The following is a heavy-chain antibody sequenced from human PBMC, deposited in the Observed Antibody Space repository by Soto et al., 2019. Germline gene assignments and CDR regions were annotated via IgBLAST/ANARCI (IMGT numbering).Heavy chain of an antibody. CDR1: GFSLSTYHMG. V-gene: IGHV2-5*02. Sequence: QITLKESGPTLVRPAQPLTLTSDFSGFSLSTYHMGVAWIRQPPGKALEWLALIYWDDDKRYSPSLKDRLAISKDTSSNQVVLTITNIDPWDSATYFCAHAGDYDLLTFDLWGPGTLVTVSS. CDR3: AHAGDYDLLTFDL. D-gene: IGHD4-17*01. CDR2: IYWDDDK. J-gene: IGHJ4*02.